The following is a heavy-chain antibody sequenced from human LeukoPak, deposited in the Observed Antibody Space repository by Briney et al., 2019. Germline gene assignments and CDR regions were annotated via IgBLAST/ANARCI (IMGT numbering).Heavy chain of an antibody. V-gene: IGHV3-23*01. CDR1: GFTFSSYG. CDR3: ARGGPAAGRFDY. D-gene: IGHD6-13*01. CDR2: ISGSGGST. J-gene: IGHJ4*02. Sequence: GGSLRLSCAASGFTFSSYGMSWVRQAPGKGLEWVSAISGSGGSTYYADSVKGRFTISRDNSKNTLYLQMNSLRAEDTAVYYCARGGPAAGRFDYWGQGTLVTVSS.